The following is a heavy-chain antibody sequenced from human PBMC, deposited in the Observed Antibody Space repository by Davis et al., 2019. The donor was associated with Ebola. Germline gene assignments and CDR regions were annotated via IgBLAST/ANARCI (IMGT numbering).Heavy chain of an antibody. CDR3: AREIAARPRYYYGMDV. CDR2: ISAYNGNT. Sequence: ASVKVSCKASGYTFTSYGISWVRQAPGQALGWMGWISAYNGNTNYAQKLQGRVTMTTDTSTSTAYMELRSLRSDDTAVYYCAREIAARPRYYYGMDVWGQGTTVTVSS. D-gene: IGHD6-6*01. V-gene: IGHV1-18*01. J-gene: IGHJ6*02. CDR1: GYTFTSYG.